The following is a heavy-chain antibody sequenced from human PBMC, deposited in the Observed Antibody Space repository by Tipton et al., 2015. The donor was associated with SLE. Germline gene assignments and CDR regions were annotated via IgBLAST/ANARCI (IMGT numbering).Heavy chain of an antibody. V-gene: IGHV4-38-2*02. Sequence: TLSLTCTVSGYSISSGYYWGWIRQPPGKGLEWIGEIKHRGSTNYNPSLKSRVTISIDTSKNQFSLKLSYVTAADTAVYYCARVPLISYYYRDVRGKGTTVTVPS. CDR2: IKHRGST. CDR3: ARVPLISYYYRDV. CDR1: GYSISSGYY. J-gene: IGHJ6*03. D-gene: IGHD2-8*01.